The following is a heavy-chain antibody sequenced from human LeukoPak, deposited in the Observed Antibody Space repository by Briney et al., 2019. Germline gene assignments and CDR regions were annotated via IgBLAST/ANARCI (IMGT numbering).Heavy chain of an antibody. CDR1: GVTFSSYA. Sequence: GGSLRLSCAASGVTFSSYAMSWVRQAPGKGLEWVSVISGSGASTYYADSVKGRFTISRDNSKNTLYLQMNSLRAEDTAVYYCAKVRFGVTARYYFDYWGQGTLVTVSS. CDR2: ISGSGAST. J-gene: IGHJ4*02. CDR3: AKVRFGVTARYYFDY. D-gene: IGHD3-10*01. V-gene: IGHV3-23*01.